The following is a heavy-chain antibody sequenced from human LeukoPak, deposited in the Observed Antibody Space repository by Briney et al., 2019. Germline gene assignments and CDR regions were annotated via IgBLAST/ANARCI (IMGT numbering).Heavy chain of an antibody. CDR1: GFTFTSSA. J-gene: IGHJ2*01. D-gene: IGHD3-22*01. Sequence: SVKVSCKASGFTFTSSAVQWVRQARRQRLEWIGWIVVGSGNTNYAQKFQERVTITRDMSTSTAYMELSSLRSEDTAVYYCAADLDDSRQWWYFDLWGRGTLVTVSS. V-gene: IGHV1-58*01. CDR3: AADLDDSRQWWYFDL. CDR2: IVVGSGNT.